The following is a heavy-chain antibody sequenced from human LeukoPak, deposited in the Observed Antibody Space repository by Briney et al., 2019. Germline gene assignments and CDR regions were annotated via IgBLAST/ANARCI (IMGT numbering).Heavy chain of an antibody. CDR1: GGSISSSSYY. V-gene: IGHV4-39*07. J-gene: IGHJ5*02. CDR2: INHSGST. D-gene: IGHD2-21*02. Sequence: SETLSLTCTVSGGSISSSSYYWGWIRQSPGKGLEWIGEINHSGSTNYNPSLKSRVTISVDTSKNQFSLKLSSVTAADTAVYYCARVWGDYWFDPWGQGTLVTVSS. CDR3: ARVWGDYWFDP.